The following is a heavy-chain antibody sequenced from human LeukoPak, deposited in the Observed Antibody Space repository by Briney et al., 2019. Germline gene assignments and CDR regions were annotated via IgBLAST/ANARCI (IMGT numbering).Heavy chain of an antibody. Sequence: SVKVSCKASGGTFSSYAISWVRQAPGQGLEWMGRIIPILGIANYAQKFQGRVTVTADESTSTAYMELSSLRSEDTAVYYCARISGRGIVDIWGQGTMVTVSS. CDR3: ARISGRGIVDI. J-gene: IGHJ3*02. V-gene: IGHV1-69*04. CDR1: GGTFSSYA. CDR2: IIPILGIA. D-gene: IGHD2-15*01.